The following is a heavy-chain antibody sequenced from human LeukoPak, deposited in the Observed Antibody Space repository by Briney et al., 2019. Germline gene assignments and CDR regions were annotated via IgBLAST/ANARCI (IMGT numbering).Heavy chain of an antibody. CDR1: GYTFTSYD. CDR2: MNPNSGNT. CDR3: ARANDYGDYVWADYNY. J-gene: IGHJ4*02. Sequence: ASVKVSCKASGYTFTSYDTNWVRQATGQGLEWMGWMNPNSGNTGYAQKFQGRVTMTRNTSISTAYMELSSLRSEDTAVYYCARANDYGDYVWADYNYWGQGTLVTVSS. D-gene: IGHD4-17*01. V-gene: IGHV1-8*01.